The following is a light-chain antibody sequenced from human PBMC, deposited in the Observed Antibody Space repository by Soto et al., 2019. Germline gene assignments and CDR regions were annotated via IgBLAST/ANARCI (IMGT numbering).Light chain of an antibody. Sequence: HLPSVSGAPGQRVTISCTGSSSNIGAGYDVHWYQQLPGKAPKLLIYGNNNRPSGVPDRFSGSKSGTSASLAITGLRADDEADYYCQSYASSLSANFVFGTGTKVTVL. V-gene: IGLV1-40*01. CDR2: GNN. CDR3: QSYASSLSANFV. CDR1: SSNIGAGYD. J-gene: IGLJ1*01.